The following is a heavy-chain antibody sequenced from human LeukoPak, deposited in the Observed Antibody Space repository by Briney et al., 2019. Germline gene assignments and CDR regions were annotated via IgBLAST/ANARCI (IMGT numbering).Heavy chain of an antibody. J-gene: IGHJ4*02. Sequence: ASVKVSCKASGYTFTDYYIHWVRQAPGQGLEWMGRINPSSGGANYAQKFQGRVTMTRDTSISTVYMELRRLRSDDAAVYYCARVRFGELAFDYWGQGTLVTVSS. CDR2: INPSSGGA. CDR3: ARVRFGELAFDY. V-gene: IGHV1-2*06. CDR1: GYTFTDYY. D-gene: IGHD3-10*01.